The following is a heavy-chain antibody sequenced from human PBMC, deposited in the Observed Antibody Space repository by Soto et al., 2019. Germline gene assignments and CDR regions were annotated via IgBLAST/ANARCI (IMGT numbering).Heavy chain of an antibody. V-gene: IGHV3-30-3*01. D-gene: IGHD5-18*01. J-gene: IGHJ5*02. Sequence: PGGSLRLSCAASGFTFSSYAMHWVRQAPGKGLEWVAVISYDGSNKYYADSVKGRFTISRDNSKNTLYLQMNSLRAEDTAVYYCARAKYSYGPNWFDPWGQGTLVTVSS. CDR3: ARAKYSYGPNWFDP. CDR2: ISYDGSNK. CDR1: GFTFSSYA.